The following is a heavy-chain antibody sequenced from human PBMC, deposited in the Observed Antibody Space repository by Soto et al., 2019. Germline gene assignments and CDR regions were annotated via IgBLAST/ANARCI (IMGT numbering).Heavy chain of an antibody. Sequence: PGGSLRLSCAASGFTFSSYGMHWVRQAPGKGLEWVAVISYDGSNKYYADSVKGRFTISRDNSKNTLYLQMNSLRAEDTAVYYCAKDHVLLWFGELFSLGFDPWGQGTLVTVSS. J-gene: IGHJ5*02. D-gene: IGHD3-10*01. V-gene: IGHV3-30*18. CDR2: ISYDGSNK. CDR3: AKDHVLLWFGELFSLGFDP. CDR1: GFTFSSYG.